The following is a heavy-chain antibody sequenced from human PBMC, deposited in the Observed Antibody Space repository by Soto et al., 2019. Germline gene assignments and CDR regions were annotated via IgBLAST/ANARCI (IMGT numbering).Heavy chain of an antibody. Sequence: EVQLLQSGGGLVQPGGSLRLSCVASGFTFSSYAMNWVRQAPGKGPEWVSSISATGGSAYYADSVKGGFTISRDNSKNTLYLQMDSLRADDTAVYYCARDRGYSGYDREVFDFWGQGNLVTVSS. V-gene: IGHV3-23*01. CDR2: ISATGGSA. CDR1: GFTFSSYA. D-gene: IGHD5-12*01. J-gene: IGHJ4*02. CDR3: ARDRGYSGYDREVFDF.